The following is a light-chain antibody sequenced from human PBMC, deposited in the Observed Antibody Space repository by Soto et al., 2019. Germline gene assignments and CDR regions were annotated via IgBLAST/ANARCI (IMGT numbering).Light chain of an antibody. CDR2: GAS. V-gene: IGKV3-15*01. J-gene: IGKJ1*01. CDR3: QQYNNWPPWT. Sequence: EIGMTQSPATLSVSPGERATLSCSASQSVSSNLAWYQQKPGQAPRLLIYGASTRATGIPARFSGSGSGTEFNLTISSLQSEDVAVYYCQQYNNWPPWTFGQGTKVESK. CDR1: QSVSSN.